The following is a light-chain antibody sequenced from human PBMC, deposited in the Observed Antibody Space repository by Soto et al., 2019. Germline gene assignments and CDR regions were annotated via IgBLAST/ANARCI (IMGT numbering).Light chain of an antibody. CDR3: SSYSSSTSHVV. CDR1: SSDGGDFNY. Sequence: QSALTQPASVSGSPGRSVTISCTGTSSDGGDFNYVSWYQHLPGRAPKLIIYDVTNRPSGISYRFSASKSGRTASLTISGVPAEDEADYYCSSYSSSTSHVVFGGGTKLTVL. J-gene: IGLJ2*01. V-gene: IGLV2-14*03. CDR2: DVT.